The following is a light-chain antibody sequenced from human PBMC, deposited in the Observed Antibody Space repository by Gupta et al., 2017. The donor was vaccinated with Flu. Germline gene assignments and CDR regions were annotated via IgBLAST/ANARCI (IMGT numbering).Light chain of an antibody. J-gene: IGKJ4*01. Sequence: TITCLAGRSISTYLNWYQQKPGKAPQVLIYAASSLQSGVPSRFSCSGSGTDFSLTITSLQPEDFATYYWQQTYSATLTFGGGTKVEI. CDR1: RSISTY. CDR2: AAS. V-gene: IGKV1-39*01. CDR3: QQTYSATLT.